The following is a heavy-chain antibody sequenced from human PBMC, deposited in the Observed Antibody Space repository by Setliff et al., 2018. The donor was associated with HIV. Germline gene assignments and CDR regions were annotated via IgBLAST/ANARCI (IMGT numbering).Heavy chain of an antibody. J-gene: IGHJ3*02. CDR1: GFTFSSYS. D-gene: IGHD5-18*01. Sequence: PGGSLRLSCAASGFTFSSYSMNWVRQAPGKGLEWVSSISSSSSYKYYADSVKGRFTISRDNSKNTLYLQMNSLKTEDTAVYYCAKAHFGYTYVHRVSWGSDAFDIWGQGTMVTVSS. CDR3: AKAHFGYTYVHRVSWGSDAFDI. CDR2: ISSSSSYK. V-gene: IGHV3-21*03.